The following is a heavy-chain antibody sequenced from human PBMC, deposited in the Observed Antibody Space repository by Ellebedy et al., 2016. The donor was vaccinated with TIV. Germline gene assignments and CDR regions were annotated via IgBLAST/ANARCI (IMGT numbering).Heavy chain of an antibody. CDR2: IWYDGSNK. J-gene: IGHJ4*02. V-gene: IGHV3-33*01. Sequence: GESLKISCAASGFTFSSYGMHWVRQAPGKGLEWVAVIWYDGSNKYYADSVKGRFTISRDNSKNTLYLQMNSLRAEDTAVYYRARHYGDYGKDHWGQGTLVTVSS. CDR1: GFTFSSYG. CDR3: ARHYGDYGKDH. D-gene: IGHD4-17*01.